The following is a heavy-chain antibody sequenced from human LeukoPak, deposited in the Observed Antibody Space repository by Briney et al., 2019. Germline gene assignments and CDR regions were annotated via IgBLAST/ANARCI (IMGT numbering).Heavy chain of an antibody. J-gene: IGHJ4*02. CDR1: GFTFSSYE. CDR3: AKGDTALLFDY. D-gene: IGHD5-18*01. V-gene: IGHV3-48*03. CDR2: ISSSGSTI. Sequence: GGSLRLSCAASGFTFSSYEMNWVRQAPGKGLEWVSYISSSGSTIYYADSVKGRFTISRDNAKNSLYLQMNSLRAEDTAVYYCAKGDTALLFDYWGQGTLVTVSS.